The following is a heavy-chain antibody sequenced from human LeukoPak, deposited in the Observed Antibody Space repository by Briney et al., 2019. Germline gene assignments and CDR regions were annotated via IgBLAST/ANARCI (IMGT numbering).Heavy chain of an antibody. CDR2: IYHSGST. D-gene: IGHD1-14*01. V-gene: IGHV4-34*01. J-gene: IGHJ6*02. CDR3: ARSGHYYYYGMDV. CDR1: GGSFSGYY. Sequence: SETLSLTCAVYGGSFSGYYWSWIRQPPGKGLEWIGEIYHSGSTNYNPSLKSRVTISVDKSKNQFSLKLSSVTAADTAVYYCARSGHYYYYGMDVWGQGTTVTVSS.